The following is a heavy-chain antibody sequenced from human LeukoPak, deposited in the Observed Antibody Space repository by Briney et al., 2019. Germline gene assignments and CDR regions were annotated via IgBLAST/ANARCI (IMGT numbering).Heavy chain of an antibody. CDR2: IYSGGST. V-gene: IGHV3-66*02. CDR3: ARDSGAYYDFWSGYYNNYYYYMDV. D-gene: IGHD3-3*01. CDR1: GFTVSSNY. J-gene: IGHJ6*03. Sequence: PGGSLRLSCAASGFTVSSNYMSWVRQAPGKGLDWVSVIYSGGSTYYADSVKGRFTISRDNSKNTLYLQMNSLRAEDTAVYYCARDSGAYYDFWSGYYNNYYYYMDVWGKGTTVTVSS.